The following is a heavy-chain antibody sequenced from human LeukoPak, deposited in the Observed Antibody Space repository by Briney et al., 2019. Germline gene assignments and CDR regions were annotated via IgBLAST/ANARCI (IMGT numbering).Heavy chain of an antibody. Sequence: ASVKVSCKASGYTFTGYYMHWVRQAPGQGLEWMGWMNPNSGDTSYAQKFRGRVTMTRDTPISTAYMELSRLRSDDTAVYYCSRRRIDCSSTSCYVDYWGQGTLVTVSS. CDR1: GYTFTGYY. CDR2: MNPNSGDT. V-gene: IGHV1-2*02. J-gene: IGHJ4*02. D-gene: IGHD2-2*01. CDR3: SRRRIDCSSTSCYVDY.